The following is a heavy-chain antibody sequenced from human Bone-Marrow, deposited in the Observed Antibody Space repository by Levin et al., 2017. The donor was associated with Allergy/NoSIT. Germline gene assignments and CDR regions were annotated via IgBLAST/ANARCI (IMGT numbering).Heavy chain of an antibody. J-gene: IGHJ4*02. V-gene: IGHV3-23*01. CDR1: GFTFNNYA. CDR2: ISHSGGHT. CDR3: ARDEAGATGKASLDY. D-gene: IGHD1-26*01. Sequence: GESLKISCETSGFTFNNYAVTWVRQAPGKGLEWVSLISHSGGHTYYTDAVTGRFTMSRDYSKNTVYLQMNSLRVEDTAVYYCARDEAGATGKASLDYWGQGTLVTVSS.